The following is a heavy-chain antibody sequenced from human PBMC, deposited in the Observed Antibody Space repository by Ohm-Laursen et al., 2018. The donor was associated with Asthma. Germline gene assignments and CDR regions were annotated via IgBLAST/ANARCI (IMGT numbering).Heavy chain of an antibody. CDR1: GYTFTSYA. CDR2: INTNTGNP. D-gene: IGHD3-10*01. CDR3: ARDIPKLLWFRELFPNHYYYGMDV. Sequence: ASVKVSCNASGYTFTSYAMNWVRQAPGQGLEWMGWINTNTGNPTYAQGFTGRFVFSLDTSVSTAYLQISSLKAEDTAVYYCARDIPKLLWFRELFPNHYYYGMDVWGQGTTVTVSS. J-gene: IGHJ6*02. V-gene: IGHV7-4-1*02.